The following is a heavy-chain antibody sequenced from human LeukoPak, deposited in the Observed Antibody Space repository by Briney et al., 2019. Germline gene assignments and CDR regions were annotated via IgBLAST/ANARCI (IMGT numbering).Heavy chain of an antibody. Sequence: GSLRLSCSASGFVFSIYTMYWVRQAPGKGPEYVSTISGSGNGGSIYYADSVKGRFTISRDDSKSIVYLQMNGLRSEDTAVYYCVKDFGRVRGTPGSWGQGTLVTVSS. J-gene: IGHJ5*02. CDR1: GFVFSIYT. CDR2: ISGSGNGGSI. CDR3: VKDFGRVRGTPGS. V-gene: IGHV3-64D*06. D-gene: IGHD2/OR15-2a*01.